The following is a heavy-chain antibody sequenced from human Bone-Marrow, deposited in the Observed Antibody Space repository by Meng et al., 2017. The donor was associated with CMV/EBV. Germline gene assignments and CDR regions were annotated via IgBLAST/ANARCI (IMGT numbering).Heavy chain of an antibody. CDR1: GGTSSSYA. V-gene: IGHV1-69*10. CDR3: AKFAIAYGMDF. D-gene: IGHD2-2*01. CDR2: TIPILGIA. J-gene: IGHJ6*02. Sequence: SVKVSCKASGGTSSSYAISWVPQAPGQGLEWMGGTIPILGIANYAQKSQGRVTITADKSTSTAYKGLSSLRSEDTAVYYGAKFAIAYGMDFWGQGTTVTVSS.